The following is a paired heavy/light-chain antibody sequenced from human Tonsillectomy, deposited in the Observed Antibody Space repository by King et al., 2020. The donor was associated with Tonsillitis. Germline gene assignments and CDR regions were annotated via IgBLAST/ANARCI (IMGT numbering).Heavy chain of an antibody. CDR1: GITFSKYA. Sequence: EVQLLESGGGLVQPGGSLRLSCAASGITFSKYAMTWVRQAPGKGLEWVSHISGSGDRTYYADSVKGRFTISRDNSKNTLYLQMNSLRGEDTAIYYCAKDVRGGDTSGATGHWGPGTLVTVSS. CDR2: ISGSGDRT. J-gene: IGHJ4*02. V-gene: IGHV3-23*01. CDR3: AKDVRGGDTSGATGH. D-gene: IGHD6-19*01.
Light chain of an antibody. CDR2: KIS. J-gene: IGKJ2*01. Sequence: DILMTQTPLSSPVTPGQPASISCRSSQSLVNSDGNTYLSWLHQRPGQPPRLLIYKISNRFPGVPDRFSGSGAGTDFTLRISRVEAEDVGVYYCMQATQIPRTFGQGTKLEIK. CDR3: MQATQIPRT. V-gene: IGKV2-24*01. CDR1: QSLVNSDGNTY.